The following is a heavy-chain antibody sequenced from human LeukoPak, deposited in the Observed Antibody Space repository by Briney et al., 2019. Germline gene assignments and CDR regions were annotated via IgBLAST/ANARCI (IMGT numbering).Heavy chain of an antibody. CDR1: GYTLTELS. J-gene: IGHJ4*02. Sequence: GASVKVSCKVSGYTLTELSMHWVRQAPGKGLEWMGGFDPEYGETIYAQNFQGRVTMTEDTSTDTAYMELSSLRSEDTAVYYCAKGSDPFRWFGEFNVKLPRPIRHYYFDSWGQGTLVTVSS. D-gene: IGHD3-10*01. V-gene: IGHV1-24*01. CDR3: AKGSDPFRWFGEFNVKLPRPIRHYYFDS. CDR2: FDPEYGET.